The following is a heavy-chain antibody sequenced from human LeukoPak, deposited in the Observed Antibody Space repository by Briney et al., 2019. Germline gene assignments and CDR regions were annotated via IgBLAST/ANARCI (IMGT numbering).Heavy chain of an antibody. CDR3: AKGLYYDFWSGSDAFDI. Sequence: GGSLRLSCAASGFTFSSYGMHWVRQAPGKGLEWAAFIRYDGSNKYYADSVKGRFTISRDNSKNTLYLQMNSLRAEDTAVYYCAKGLYYDFWSGSDAFDIWGQGTMVTVSS. V-gene: IGHV3-30*02. CDR2: IRYDGSNK. J-gene: IGHJ3*02. CDR1: GFTFSSYG. D-gene: IGHD3-3*01.